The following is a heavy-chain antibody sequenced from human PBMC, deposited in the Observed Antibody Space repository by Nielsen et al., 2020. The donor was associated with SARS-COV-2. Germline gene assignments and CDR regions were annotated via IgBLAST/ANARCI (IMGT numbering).Heavy chain of an antibody. Sequence: ASVKVSCKASGYTFTSYYMHLVRQAPGQGLDWMGIINPSGGTTTYAQKFQGRVTMTRYTSTSTVYMELSSLRSEDTAVYYCARENIVVRWFDPWGQGTLVTVSS. J-gene: IGHJ5*02. CDR2: INPSGGTT. D-gene: IGHD2-15*01. CDR1: GYTFTSYY. CDR3: ARENIVVRWFDP. V-gene: IGHV1-46*01.